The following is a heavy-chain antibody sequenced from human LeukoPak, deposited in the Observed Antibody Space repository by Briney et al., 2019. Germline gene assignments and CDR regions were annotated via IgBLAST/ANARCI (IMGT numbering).Heavy chain of an antibody. CDR2: IIPIFGTA. CDR1: GGTFSSYA. Sequence: SVKVSCKASGGTFSSYAISWVRQAPGQGPEWMGRIIPIFGTANYAQKFQGRVTITTDGSTSTAYMELSSLRSEDTAVYYRASDIVVVPAGIGDNWFDPWGQGTLVTVSS. D-gene: IGHD2-2*01. J-gene: IGHJ5*02. V-gene: IGHV1-69*05. CDR3: ASDIVVVPAGIGDNWFDP.